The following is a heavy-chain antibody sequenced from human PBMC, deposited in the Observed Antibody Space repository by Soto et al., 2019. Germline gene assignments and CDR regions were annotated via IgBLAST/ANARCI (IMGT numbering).Heavy chain of an antibody. Sequence: PEVSLRRSCAASGFTFNNYAMTWVRQAPGKGLEWVSGISGSGSRTHYADSMKGRFTISRDNSKNTLYLQMNSLRAEDTDIYYCAKDRLMVTMIVVGAFAIWGQGTLVTVSS. CDR1: GFTFNNYA. CDR2: ISGSGSRT. D-gene: IGHD3-22*01. V-gene: IGHV3-23*01. CDR3: AKDRLMVTMIVVGAFAI. J-gene: IGHJ3*02.